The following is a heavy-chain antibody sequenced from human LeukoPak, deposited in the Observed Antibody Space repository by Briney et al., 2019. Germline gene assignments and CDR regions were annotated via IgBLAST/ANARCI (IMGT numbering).Heavy chain of an antibody. CDR3: AKDVSSGTYFDY. CDR1: GFTFSSYD. J-gene: IGHJ4*02. D-gene: IGHD1-26*01. Sequence: GGPLGLSCAASGFTFSSYDMSWVRQAPGKGLEWVSAISGSGGSTYYADSVKGRFTISRDNSKNTLFLHMNSLRAEDTAVYYCAKDVSSGTYFDYWGQGTLVTVSS. CDR2: ISGSGGST. V-gene: IGHV3-23*01.